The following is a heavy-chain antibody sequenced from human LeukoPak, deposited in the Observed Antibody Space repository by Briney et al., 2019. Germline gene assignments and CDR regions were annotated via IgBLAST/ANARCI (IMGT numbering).Heavy chain of an antibody. CDR3: AREGGYSSGWKGNWFDP. CDR1: GGSFSGYY. CDR2: INHSGST. V-gene: IGHV4-34*01. J-gene: IGHJ5*02. Sequence: SETLSLTCAVYGGSFSGYYWSWIRQPPGKGLEWIGEINHSGSTNYNPSLKSRVTISVDTSKNQFSLKLSSVTAADTAVYYCAREGGYSSGWKGNWFDPWGQGTLVTVSS. D-gene: IGHD6-19*01.